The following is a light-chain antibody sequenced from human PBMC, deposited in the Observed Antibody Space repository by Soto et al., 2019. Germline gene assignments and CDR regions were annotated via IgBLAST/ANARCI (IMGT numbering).Light chain of an antibody. Sequence: QSVLTQPPSASGSPGQSLTISCTGTSSDVGFYNFVSWYQQRPGKAPKLVIYEVTKRPSGVPDRFSGSKSGTSASLAITGLQAEDEADYYCQSFDSSRFYVFGTGTKVTV. CDR3: QSFDSSRFYV. V-gene: IGLV2-8*01. CDR2: EVT. CDR1: SSDVGFYNF. J-gene: IGLJ1*01.